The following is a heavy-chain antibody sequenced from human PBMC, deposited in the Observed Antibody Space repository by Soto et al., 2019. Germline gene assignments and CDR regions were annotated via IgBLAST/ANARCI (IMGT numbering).Heavy chain of an antibody. V-gene: IGHV3-23*01. CDR3: AKERIRRRRKYHSFDV. J-gene: IGHJ4*02. CDR1: GFTFSSYA. CDR2: ISGSGGST. D-gene: IGHD2-2*02. Sequence: GGSLRLSCAASGFTFSSYAMSWVRQAPGKGLEWVSAISGSGGSTYYADSVKGRFTISRDNSKNTLYLQMNSLRAEDTAVYYCAKERIRRRRKYHSFDVRGQGTLVTVAS.